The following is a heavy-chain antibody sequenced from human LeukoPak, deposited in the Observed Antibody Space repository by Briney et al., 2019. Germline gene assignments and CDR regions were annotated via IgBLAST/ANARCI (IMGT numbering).Heavy chain of an antibody. CDR1: GYTFSIYG. J-gene: IGHJ5*02. CDR2: INTNTGNP. V-gene: IGHV7-4-1*02. CDR3: ASGWGYNWNP. D-gene: IGHD1-1*01. Sequence: ASVKVSCKTSGYTFSIYGITWIRQAPGQGLEWMGWINTNTGNPTYAQGFTGRFVFSLDTSVSTAYLQISSLKAEDTAVYYCASGWGYNWNPWGQGTLVTVSS.